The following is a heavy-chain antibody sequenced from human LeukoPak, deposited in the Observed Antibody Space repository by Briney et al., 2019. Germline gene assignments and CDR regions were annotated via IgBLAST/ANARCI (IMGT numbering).Heavy chain of an antibody. J-gene: IGHJ5*02. V-gene: IGHV3-7*03. D-gene: IGHD2-15*01. CDR2: INQDGSEK. CDR3: ARELVVVDATKFDL. CDR1: GFTFSSYW. Sequence: GGSLRLSWAASGFTFSSYWMSWVRQAPGKGLEWVGNINQDGSEKYYVDSVKGRFTISTDNAKNSLYLQMNSLRAEDRAVYYCARELVVVDATKFDLWGEGTLVTVPS.